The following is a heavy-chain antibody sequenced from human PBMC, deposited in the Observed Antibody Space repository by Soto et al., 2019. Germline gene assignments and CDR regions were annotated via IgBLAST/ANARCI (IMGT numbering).Heavy chain of an antibody. CDR3: ARGYCSGGSCYRYDAFDI. CDR1: GYTFTGYY. D-gene: IGHD2-15*01. J-gene: IGHJ3*02. V-gene: IGHV1-2*04. CDR2: INPNSGGT. Sequence: ASVKVSCKASGYTFTGYYMHWVPQAPGQGLEWMGWINPNSGGTNYAQKFQGWVTMTRDTSISTAYMELSRLRSDDTAVYYCARGYCSGGSCYRYDAFDIWGQGTMVTVSS.